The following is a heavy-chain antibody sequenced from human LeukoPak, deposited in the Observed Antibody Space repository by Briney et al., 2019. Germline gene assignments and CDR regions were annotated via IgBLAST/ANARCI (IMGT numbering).Heavy chain of an antibody. CDR2: IYYDGSA. CDR1: GGSITSSSHY. CDR3: ARGSPSMVPTDY. D-gene: IGHD3-10*01. Sequence: SETLSLTCTVSGGSITSSSHYGGWIRQPRGQWLQWIGLIYYDGSAYYNLSLKSRLTISIDTPKNQFSLKLSSVTAADTAVYYCARGSPSMVPTDYWGQGTLVTVSS. J-gene: IGHJ4*02. V-gene: IGHV4-39*07.